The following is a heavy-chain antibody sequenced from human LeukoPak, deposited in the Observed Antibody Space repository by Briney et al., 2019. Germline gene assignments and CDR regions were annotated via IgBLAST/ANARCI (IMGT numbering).Heavy chain of an antibody. CDR2: VYYTGNT. V-gene: IGHV4-39*01. D-gene: IGHD6-19*01. Sequence: SETLSLTCAVSGDSISYHNYYWDWIRQPPGKGLEWIGTVYYTGNTYYNPSLKSRVAISVDTSKNQFSLQLTSMTAADTAVYYCARLRAMAGHRGGFDFWGRGIVVTVSS. CDR3: ARLRAMAGHRGGFDF. J-gene: IGHJ3*01. CDR1: GDSISYHNYY.